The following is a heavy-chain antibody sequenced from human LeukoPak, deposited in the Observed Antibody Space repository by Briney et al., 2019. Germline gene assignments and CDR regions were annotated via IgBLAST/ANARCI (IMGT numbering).Heavy chain of an antibody. CDR3: ARGGYDSTGYSVYYFDF. J-gene: IGHJ4*02. V-gene: IGHV4-31*03. Sequence: SQTLSLTCTVSGGSINSGGYYWTWIRQHPEKGLEWIGYIYYSGTTYYNPSLKSRVTISIDTSKNQFSLNLSSVTAADTAVYYCARGGYDSTGYSVYYFDFWGQGTLVTVSS. CDR2: IYYSGTT. CDR1: GGSINSGGYY. D-gene: IGHD3-22*01.